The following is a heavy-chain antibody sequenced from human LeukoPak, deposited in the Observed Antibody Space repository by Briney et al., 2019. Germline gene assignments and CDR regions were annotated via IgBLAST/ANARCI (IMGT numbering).Heavy chain of an antibody. Sequence: GASVKVSCKASGYTFTGYYMHWVRQAPGQGLEWMGWINPNSGGTNYAQKFQGRVTMTRDTSISTAYMELSRLRSDDTAVYYCARETYSSSWFGSPFDPWGQGTLVTVSS. D-gene: IGHD6-13*01. CDR3: ARETYSSSWFGSPFDP. V-gene: IGHV1-2*02. CDR1: GYTFTGYY. J-gene: IGHJ5*02. CDR2: INPNSGGT.